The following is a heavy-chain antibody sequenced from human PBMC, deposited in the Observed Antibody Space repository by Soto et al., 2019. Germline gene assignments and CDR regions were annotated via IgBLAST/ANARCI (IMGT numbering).Heavy chain of an antibody. D-gene: IGHD3-9*01. CDR1: GGSISSGGYY. Sequence: QVQLQESGPGLVKPSQTLSLTCTVSGGSISSGGYYWSWIRQHPGKGLEWIGYIYYSGSTYYNPSLEXXVXIXXATSKNQFSLKLSSVTAADTAVYYCARLVMRAFDIWGQGTMVTVSS. CDR3: ARLVMRAFDI. CDR2: IYYSGST. V-gene: IGHV4-31*01. J-gene: IGHJ3*02.